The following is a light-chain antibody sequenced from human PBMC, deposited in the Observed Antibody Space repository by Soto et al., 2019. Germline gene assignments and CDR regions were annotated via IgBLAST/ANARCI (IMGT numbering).Light chain of an antibody. V-gene: IGKV1-39*01. CDR2: ASS. CDR3: QQSYRTPLT. CDR1: QSISSY. J-gene: IGKJ4*01. Sequence: DIQMTQSPSSLSASVGDRVTITCRASQSISSYLNWYQQKPGKAPKLLIYASSSLQSGVTSRFSGSGSGTDFTLTISSLQPEDFATYYFQQSYRTPLTFGGGTKVEIK.